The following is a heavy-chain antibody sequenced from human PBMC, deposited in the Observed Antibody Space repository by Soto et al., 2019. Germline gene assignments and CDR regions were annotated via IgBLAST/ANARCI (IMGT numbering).Heavy chain of an antibody. CDR2: ISGSSGST. J-gene: IGHJ4*02. CDR3: AKDLHNWNDVGHIYFDY. V-gene: IGHV3-23*01. Sequence: GGSLRLSCAASGFTFSSYAMSWVRQAPGKGLEGVSAISGSSGSTYHADSVKGRFTISRDNSKNTLYLQMNSLRAEDTAVYYCAKDLHNWNDVGHIYFDYWGQGTLVTVSS. CDR1: GFTFSSYA. D-gene: IGHD1-20*01.